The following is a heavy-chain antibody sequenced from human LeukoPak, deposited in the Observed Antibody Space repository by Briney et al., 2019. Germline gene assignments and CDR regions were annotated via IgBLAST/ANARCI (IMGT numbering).Heavy chain of an antibody. V-gene: IGHV3-23*01. CDR2: LSGSGAST. Sequence: PGGSLRLSCTASRFTLSGYAMSWVRQAPGKGRDWVSGLSGSGASTYYADSVKGQFTISRDNPKTTLYLQMSSLRAEDTAVYYCAKVPLWSGDNLQPPYYWGQGTLVTVSS. CDR3: AKVPLWSGDNLQPPYY. J-gene: IGHJ4*02. D-gene: IGHD3/OR15-3a*01. CDR1: RFTLSGYA.